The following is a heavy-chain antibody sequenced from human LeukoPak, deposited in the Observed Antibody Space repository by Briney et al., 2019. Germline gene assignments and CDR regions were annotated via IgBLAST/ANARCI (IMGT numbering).Heavy chain of an antibody. D-gene: IGHD3-22*01. V-gene: IGHV3-23*01. Sequence: GGSLRLSCAASGFTFSSYAMSWVRQAPGKGLEWVSAISGSGGSTYYADSVKGRFTISRDNSKNTLYLQMNSLRAEDTAVYYCAKSKDEYYYDSSGYYYYWGQGTLVTVSS. CDR1: GFTFSSYA. CDR2: ISGSGGST. CDR3: AKSKDEYYYDSSGYYYY. J-gene: IGHJ4*02.